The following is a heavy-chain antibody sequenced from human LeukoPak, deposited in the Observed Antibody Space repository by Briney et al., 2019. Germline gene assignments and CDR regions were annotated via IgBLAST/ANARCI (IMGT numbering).Heavy chain of an antibody. CDR3: ARHQSGFDFDY. CDR2: IYYSGST. J-gene: IGHJ4*02. CDR1: GASIISSSYY. D-gene: IGHD5-12*01. Sequence: SETLSLTCTVSGASIISSSYYWGWIRQPPGKGLEWIGSIYYSGSTYYNPSLRSRVTISVDTSKNQFSLRLSSLTAADTAVYYCARHQSGFDFDYWGQGTLVTVSS. V-gene: IGHV4-39*01.